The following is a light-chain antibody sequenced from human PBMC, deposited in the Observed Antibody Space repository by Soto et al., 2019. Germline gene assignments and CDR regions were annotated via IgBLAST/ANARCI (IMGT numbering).Light chain of an antibody. V-gene: IGLV2-14*03. Sequence: QSALTQTASVSGSPGQSITISCTGTTTDVGGYNFVSWYQHHPGKAPKLMIYNAFDRPSGVSNRFSGSKSGNTASLTISGLQAEDEAHYYCSSYTRGRVVFGGGTKVTVL. J-gene: IGLJ2*01. CDR2: NAF. CDR1: TTDVGGYNF. CDR3: SSYTRGRVV.